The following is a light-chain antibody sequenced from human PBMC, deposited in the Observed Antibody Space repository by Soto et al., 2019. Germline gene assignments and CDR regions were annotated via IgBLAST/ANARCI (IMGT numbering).Light chain of an antibody. J-gene: IGLJ2*01. V-gene: IGLV4-69*01. CDR2: VNSDGSH. CDR3: QTWGTAYVL. Sequence: QPVLTQSPSASASLGASVKLTCTLSSGHSSYAIAWHQQQPEKGPRYLMKVNSDGSHSKGDGIPDRFSGSSSGAERYFTISSLQSEDEADYYCQTWGTAYVLFGGGTKRTVL. CDR1: SGHSSYA.